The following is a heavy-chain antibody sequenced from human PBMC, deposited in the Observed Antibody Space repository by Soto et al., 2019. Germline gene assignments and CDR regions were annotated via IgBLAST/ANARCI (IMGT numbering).Heavy chain of an antibody. V-gene: IGHV1-2*02. CDR3: PSIAARRPWFDP. CDR2: INPNSGGT. CDR1: VYTFTGYY. J-gene: IGHJ5*02. D-gene: IGHD6-13*01. Sequence: ASVKVSCKASVYTFTGYYMHWVRQAPGQGLEWMGWINPNSGGTNYAQKFQGRVTMTRDTYISTAYMELNRLRSDDTAVSYCPSIAARRPWFDPCGQGTLVTVSS.